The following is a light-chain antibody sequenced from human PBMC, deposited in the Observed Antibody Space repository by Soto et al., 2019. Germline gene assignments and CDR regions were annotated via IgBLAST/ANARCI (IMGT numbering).Light chain of an antibody. CDR1: QSLLHRNGKTL. CDR3: VQATLFTQT. Sequence: ILMTQTPLSLSVIPLQPASMSCKSSQSLLHRNGKTLLFWYVKKSGKPPRLXIYKISNRFSGVPERLSGSGEGTDLTMKISRVENEDVGMYYCVQATLFTQTFGQGTRLEIK. J-gene: IGKJ5*01. CDR2: KIS. V-gene: IGKV2D-29*01.